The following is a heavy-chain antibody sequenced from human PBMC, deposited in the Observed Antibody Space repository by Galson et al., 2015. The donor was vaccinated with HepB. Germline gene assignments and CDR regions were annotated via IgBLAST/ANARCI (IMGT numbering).Heavy chain of an antibody. D-gene: IGHD3-22*01. J-gene: IGHJ4*02. Sequence: SVKVSCKASGGTFSSYAISWVRQAPGQGLEWMGGIIPIFGTANYAQKFQGRVTITADESTSTAYMELSSLRSEDTAVYYCASGYYYDSSGYYYFDYWGQGTLVTVSS. V-gene: IGHV1-69*13. CDR1: GGTFSSYA. CDR3: ASGYYYDSSGYYYFDY. CDR2: IIPIFGTA.